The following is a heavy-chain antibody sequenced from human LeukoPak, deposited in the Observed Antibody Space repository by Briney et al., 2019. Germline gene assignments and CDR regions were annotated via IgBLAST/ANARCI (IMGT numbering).Heavy chain of an antibody. V-gene: IGHV3-23*01. CDR3: AKDRPPNYSSRQGFSDNWFDP. CDR2: VSDSGVLT. D-gene: IGHD2-2*01. Sequence: GGSLRFSCTASGFTFNTYAMTGVRKLPGKGLEWVSTVSDSGVLTYYADSVKGRFTISRYNSRNTLYLQMNSLRVEDTAVYYCAKDRPPNYSSRQGFSDNWFDPWGQGTLVTVSS. CDR1: GFTFNTYA. J-gene: IGHJ5*02.